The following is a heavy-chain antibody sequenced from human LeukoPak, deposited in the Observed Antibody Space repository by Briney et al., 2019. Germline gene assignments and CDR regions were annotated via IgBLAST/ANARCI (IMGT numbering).Heavy chain of an antibody. CDR2: MNPNSGNT. J-gene: IGHJ3*02. D-gene: IGHD1-26*01. Sequence: ASVKVSCKASGYTFTSYDINWVRQATGQGLEWMGWMNPNSGNTGYAQKFQGRVTITRNTSMSTAYMELSSLRSEDTAMYYCAREDSGISDNAFDIWGQGTMVTISS. V-gene: IGHV1-8*03. CDR1: GYTFTSYD. CDR3: AREDSGISDNAFDI.